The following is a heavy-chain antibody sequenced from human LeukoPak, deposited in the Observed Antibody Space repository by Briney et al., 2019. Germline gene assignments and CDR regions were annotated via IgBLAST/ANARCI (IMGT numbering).Heavy chain of an antibody. D-gene: IGHD6-13*01. J-gene: IGHJ4*02. CDR1: GGSISSNW. V-gene: IGHV4-4*02. Sequence: PSETLSLTCAVSGGSISSNWWSWVRQPPGKGLEWIGEIYHSGSTNSNPSLKSRVTISVDKSKNQFSLKLSSVTAADTALYYCARHIAVAGLRGFDYWGQGTLVTVSS. CDR3: ARHIAVAGLRGFDY. CDR2: IYHSGST.